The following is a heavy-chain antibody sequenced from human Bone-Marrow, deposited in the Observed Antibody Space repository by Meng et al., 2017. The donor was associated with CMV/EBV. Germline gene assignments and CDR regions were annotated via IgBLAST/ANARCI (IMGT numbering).Heavy chain of an antibody. CDR1: GYTFTGYY. Sequence: ASVKVSCKASGYTFTGYYMHWVRQAPGQGLEWMGWINPNSGGTNYAQKFQGRVTMTRDTSISTAYMELSRLRSDDTAVYYCARTGYCSSTSCYTGDEDYYYYGMDVWGHGTTVTVSS. CDR3: ARTGYCSSTSCYTGDEDYYYYGMDV. CDR2: INPNSGGT. V-gene: IGHV1-2*02. J-gene: IGHJ6*02. D-gene: IGHD2-2*01.